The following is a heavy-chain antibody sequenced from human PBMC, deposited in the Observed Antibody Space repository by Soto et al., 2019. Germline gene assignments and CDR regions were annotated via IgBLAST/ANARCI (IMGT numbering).Heavy chain of an antibody. V-gene: IGHV3-74*01. D-gene: IGHD6-6*01. CDR1: GFTFSSYW. CDR3: ARDQAARRDYYYYGMDV. J-gene: IGHJ6*02. Sequence: PGGSLRLSCAASGFTFSSYWMHWVRQAPGKGLVWVSRINSDGSSTSYADSVKGRFTISGDNAKNTLYLQMNSLRAEDTAVYYCARDQAARRDYYYYGMDVWGQGTTVTVSS. CDR2: INSDGSST.